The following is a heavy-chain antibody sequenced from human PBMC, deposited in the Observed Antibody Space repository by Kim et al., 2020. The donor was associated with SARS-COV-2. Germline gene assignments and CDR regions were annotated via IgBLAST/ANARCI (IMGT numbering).Heavy chain of an antibody. D-gene: IGHD3-16*02. CDR3: AKNPYDYVWGSYRH. Sequence: ADSVKGRFTISRENSKNTLYMQMNSLRAEDTAVYYCAKNPYDYVWGSYRHWGQGTLVTVSS. V-gene: IGHV3-23*01. J-gene: IGHJ4*02.